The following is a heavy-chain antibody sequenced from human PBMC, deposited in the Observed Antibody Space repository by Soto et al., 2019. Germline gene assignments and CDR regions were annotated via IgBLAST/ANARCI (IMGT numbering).Heavy chain of an antibody. CDR2: IIPIFGTA. J-gene: IGHJ5*02. CDR3: ARAGGIVAVVAISQGSWFDP. D-gene: IGHD2-15*01. Sequence: SVKVSCKASGGTFSSYAISWVRQAPGQGLEWMGGIIPIFGTANYAQKFQGRVTITADESTKTAYMELSRLRSDDTALYYCARAGGIVAVVAISQGSWFDPWGQGTLVTVSS. V-gene: IGHV1-69*13. CDR1: GGTFSSYA.